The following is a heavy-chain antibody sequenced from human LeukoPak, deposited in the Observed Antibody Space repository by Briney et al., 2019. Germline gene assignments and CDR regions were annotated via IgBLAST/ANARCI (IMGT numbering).Heavy chain of an antibody. CDR3: AHPPPVTV. Sequence: GGSLRLSCAASGFTFSDYNMRWIRQAPGKGLEWVSFIRYDGSNEYYADSVRGRFTISRDNSKNTLYLQMNSLRAEDTAVYYCAHPPPVTVRGQGTLVTVSS. J-gene: IGHJ4*02. CDR2: IRYDGSNE. D-gene: IGHD4-17*01. CDR1: GFTFSDYN. V-gene: IGHV3-30*02.